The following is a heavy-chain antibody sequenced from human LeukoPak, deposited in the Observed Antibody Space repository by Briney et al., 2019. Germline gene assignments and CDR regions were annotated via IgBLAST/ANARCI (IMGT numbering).Heavy chain of an antibody. CDR1: GGSFSGYY. J-gene: IGHJ4*02. CDR2: INHSGST. V-gene: IGHV4-34*09. CDR3: ARGAQRWLQSHFDY. D-gene: IGHD5-24*01. Sequence: PSETLSLTCAVYGGSFSGYYWSWIRQPPGKGLEWIGEINHSGSTNYNPSLKSRVTISVDTSKNQFSLKLSSVTAADTAVYYCARGAQRWLQSHFDYWGQGTLVTVSS.